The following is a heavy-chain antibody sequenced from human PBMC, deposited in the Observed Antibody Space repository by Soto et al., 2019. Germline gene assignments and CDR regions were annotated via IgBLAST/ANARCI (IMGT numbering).Heavy chain of an antibody. CDR2: INAGNGNT. CDR3: ASLSSPYDFWSGYLNYFDY. J-gene: IGHJ4*02. Sequence: ASVKVSCTASGYTFTSYAMHWVRQAPGQRLEWMGWINAGNGNTKYSQKFQGRVTITRDTSASTAYMELSSLRSEDTAVYYCASLSSPYDFWSGYLNYFDYWGQGTLVTVSS. V-gene: IGHV1-3*01. CDR1: GYTFTSYA. D-gene: IGHD3-3*01.